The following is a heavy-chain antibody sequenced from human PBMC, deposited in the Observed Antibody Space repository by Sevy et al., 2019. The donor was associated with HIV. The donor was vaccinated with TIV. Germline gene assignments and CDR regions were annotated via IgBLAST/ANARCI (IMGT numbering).Heavy chain of an antibody. V-gene: IGHV3-15*01. CDR1: GFTFSNAW. J-gene: IGHJ6*02. CDR2: IKSKTDGGTT. Sequence: GGSLRLSCAASGFTFSNAWMSWVRQAPGKGLEWVGRIKSKTDGGTTDYAAPVKGRFTISRDDSKNTLYLQMNSLKTEDTAVYYCTTGESGSYYYYYGMDVWGQGTTVIVSS. CDR3: TTGESGSYYYYYGMDV. D-gene: IGHD1-26*01.